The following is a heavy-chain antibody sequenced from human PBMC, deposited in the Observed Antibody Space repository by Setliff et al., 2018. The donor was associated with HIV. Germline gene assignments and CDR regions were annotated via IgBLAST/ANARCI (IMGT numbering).Heavy chain of an antibody. V-gene: IGHV1-18*01. J-gene: IGHJ6*02. D-gene: IGHD3-3*02. Sequence: ASVMVSCKASGYTFTSYGISWVRQAPGQGLEWMGWISAYNGNTNYAQKLQGRITLTTDTATSTAYMELRSLRSEDTAVYYCARDAWVEFLEWTYYGMDVWGQGTTVTVSS. CDR1: GYTFTSYG. CDR3: ARDAWVEFLEWTYYGMDV. CDR2: ISAYNGNT.